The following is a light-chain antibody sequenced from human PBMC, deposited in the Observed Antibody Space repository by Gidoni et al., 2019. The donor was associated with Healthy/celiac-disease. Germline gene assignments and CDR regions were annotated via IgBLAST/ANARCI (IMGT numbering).Light chain of an antibody. CDR3: QQYNSYSRS. J-gene: IGKJ4*01. CDR2: KAS. V-gene: IGKV1-5*03. CDR1: QSISSW. Sequence: DIQMTQSPSTRSASVGDRVTITCRASQSISSWLAWYQQKPGKAPKLLIYKASSLESGVPSRFSGSGSGTEFTLTISSLQPDDFATYYCQQYNSYSRSFXGXTKVEIK.